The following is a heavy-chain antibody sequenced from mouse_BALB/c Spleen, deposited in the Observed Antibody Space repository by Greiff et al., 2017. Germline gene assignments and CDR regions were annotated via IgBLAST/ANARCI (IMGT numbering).Heavy chain of an antibody. J-gene: IGHJ1*01. Sequence: DVMLVESGGGLVQPGGSRKLSCAASGFTFSSFGMHWVRQAPEKGLEWVAYISSGSSTIYYADTVKGRFTISRDNPKNTLFLQMTSLRSEDTAMYYCARRGVPWYFDVWGAGTTVTVSS. V-gene: IGHV5-17*02. CDR1: GFTFSSFG. CDR2: ISSGSSTI. D-gene: IGHD5-1*01. CDR3: ARRGVPWYFDV.